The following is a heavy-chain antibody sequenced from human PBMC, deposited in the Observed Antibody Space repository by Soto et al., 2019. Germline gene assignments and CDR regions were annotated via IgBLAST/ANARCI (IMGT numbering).Heavy chain of an antibody. CDR2: IIPIFGKV. CDR1: GGIFSRHS. J-gene: IGHJ4*02. CDR3: ARGELGYCKGGRCHSSFDY. V-gene: IGHV1-69*01. D-gene: IGHD3-10*01. Sequence: QVQLVQSGPEMKKPGSSVKVSCKVFGGIFSRHSINWVRLAPGQGLEWVGGIIPIFGKVNYAQKFQDRVTITADESTKTVYMEVTSLKPEDTAVYYCARGELGYCKGGRCHSSFDYWGQATLVTVS.